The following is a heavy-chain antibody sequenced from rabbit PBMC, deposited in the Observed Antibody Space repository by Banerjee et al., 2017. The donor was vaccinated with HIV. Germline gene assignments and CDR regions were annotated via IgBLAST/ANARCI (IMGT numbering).Heavy chain of an antibody. V-gene: IGHV1S45*01. Sequence: QQQLEESGGGLVKPGASLTLTCTASGISFSSSYCMCWVRQAPGKGLEWIACINAGNDNTYYASWAKGRFTISKTSSTTVTLQMTSLTAADTATYFCARDLTAWGYGGGVDLWGPGTLVTVS. D-gene: IGHD4-2*01. CDR3: ARDLTAWGYGGGVDL. J-gene: IGHJ4*01. CDR1: GISFSSSYC. CDR2: INAGNDNT.